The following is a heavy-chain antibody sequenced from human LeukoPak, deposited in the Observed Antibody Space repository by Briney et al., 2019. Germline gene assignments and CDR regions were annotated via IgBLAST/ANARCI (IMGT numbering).Heavy chain of an antibody. D-gene: IGHD2-15*01. CDR2: IWYDGVTK. CDR1: AFTFSSYG. Sequence: ARSLTLSCPVSAFTFSSYGIHWVSQAQGKGLEWVAVIWYDGVTKSYADSVKGRFTISRDNSKSTLYLQMNSLRAEDTAVYYCARDGYCSGGSCYYFDCWGQGTLVTVSS. J-gene: IGHJ4*02. CDR3: ARDGYCSGGSCYYFDC. V-gene: IGHV3-33*01.